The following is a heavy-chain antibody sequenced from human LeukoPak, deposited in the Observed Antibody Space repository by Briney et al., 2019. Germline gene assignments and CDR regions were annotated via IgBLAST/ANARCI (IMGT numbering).Heavy chain of an antibody. D-gene: IGHD3-22*01. CDR3: AREAHYYDSSGYYYGY. Sequence: ASVKVSCKASGYTFTGYYMHWVRQAPGQGLEWMGWINPNSGGTNYAQKFQGRVTMTRDTSISTAYMELSRLRSDDTAVYYCAREAHYYDSSGYYYGYWGQGTLVTVSS. J-gene: IGHJ4*02. CDR2: INPNSGGT. CDR1: GYTFTGYY. V-gene: IGHV1-2*02.